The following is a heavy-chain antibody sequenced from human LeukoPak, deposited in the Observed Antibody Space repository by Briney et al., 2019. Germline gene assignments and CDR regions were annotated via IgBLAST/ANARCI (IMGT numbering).Heavy chain of an antibody. J-gene: IGHJ4*02. V-gene: IGHV1-2*02. D-gene: IGHD6-13*01. CDR1: GYTFTGYY. CDR2: INPNSGGT. CDR3: ATSPTIAPAGTGDY. Sequence: ASAKVSCKASGYTFTGYYMHWVRQAPGQGLEWMGWINPNSGGTNYAQKFQGRVTMTRDTSISTAYMELSRLRSDDTAVYYCATSPTIAPAGTGDYWGQGTLVTVSS.